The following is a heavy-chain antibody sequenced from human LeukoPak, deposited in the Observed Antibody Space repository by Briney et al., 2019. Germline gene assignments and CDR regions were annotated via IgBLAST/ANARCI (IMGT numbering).Heavy chain of an antibody. CDR3: ARSQYMITFGGVIVRDPRFDY. J-gene: IGHJ4*02. CDR2: IYYSGST. Sequence: SETLSLTCTVSGGSISSYYWSWIRQPPGKGLEWIGYIYYSGSTNYNPSLKSRVTISVDPSKNQFSLKLSSVTAADTAVYYCARSQYMITFGGVIVRDPRFDYWGQGTLVTVSS. D-gene: IGHD3-16*02. V-gene: IGHV4-59*01. CDR1: GGSISSYY.